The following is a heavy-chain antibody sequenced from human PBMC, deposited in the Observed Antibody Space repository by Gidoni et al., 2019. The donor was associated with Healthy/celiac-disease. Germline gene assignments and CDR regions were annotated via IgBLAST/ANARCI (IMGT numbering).Heavy chain of an antibody. J-gene: IGHJ4*02. CDR1: GFTFRSYG. V-gene: IGHV3-30*18. D-gene: IGHD5-12*01. CDR3: AKDRLVATIRSGFDY. Sequence: QVQLVEYGGGVVQPGRSLRLSCAASGFTFRSYGMHWVRQAPGKVLEWLAVISYDGSNKSSADSVKGRFTISRDNSKNTLYLQMNSLRAEDTAVYYCAKDRLVATIRSGFDYWCQGTLVTVSS. CDR2: ISYDGSNK.